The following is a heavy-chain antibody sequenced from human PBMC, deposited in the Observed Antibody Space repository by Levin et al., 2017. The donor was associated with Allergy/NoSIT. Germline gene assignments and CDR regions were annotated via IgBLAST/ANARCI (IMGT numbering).Heavy chain of an antibody. CDR1: GFTFSNAW. J-gene: IGHJ6*02. D-gene: IGHD6-19*01. Sequence: PGGSLRLSCAASGFTFSNAWMSWVRQAPGKGLEWVGRIKSKTDGGTTDYAAPVKGRFTISRDDSKNTLYLQMNSLKTEDTAVYYCTTLPVAPIPNYYYYYGMDVWGQGTTVTVSS. CDR2: IKSKTDGGTT. CDR3: TTLPVAPIPNYYYYYGMDV. V-gene: IGHV3-15*01.